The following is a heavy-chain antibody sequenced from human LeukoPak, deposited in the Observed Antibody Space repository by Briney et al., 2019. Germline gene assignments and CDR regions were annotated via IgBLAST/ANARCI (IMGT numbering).Heavy chain of an antibody. CDR3: ARENSRGYYYDSSGYYSDY. CDR2: IYSGGST. D-gene: IGHD3-22*01. CDR1: GFTVRSNY. V-gene: IGHV3-53*01. Sequence: PGGSLRLSCAASGFTVRSNYMSWVRQAPGKGLEWVSVIYSGGSTYYADSVKGRFTISRDNSKNTLYLQMNSLRAEDTAVYYCARENSRGYYYDSSGYYSDYWGQGTLVTVSS. J-gene: IGHJ4*02.